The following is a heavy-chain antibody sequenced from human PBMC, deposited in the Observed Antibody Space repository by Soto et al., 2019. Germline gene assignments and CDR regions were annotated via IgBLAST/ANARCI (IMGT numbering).Heavy chain of an antibody. CDR1: GGSFSGYY. J-gene: IGHJ4*02. V-gene: IGHV4-34*01. CDR3: ARISIGDTAMVTADY. CDR2: INHSGST. D-gene: IGHD5-18*01. Sequence: SETLSLTCAVYGGSFSGYYWSWIRQPPGKGLEWIGEINHSGSTNYNPSLKSRVTISVDTSKNQFSLKLSSVTAADTAVYYCARISIGDTAMVTADYWGQVTLVTVSS.